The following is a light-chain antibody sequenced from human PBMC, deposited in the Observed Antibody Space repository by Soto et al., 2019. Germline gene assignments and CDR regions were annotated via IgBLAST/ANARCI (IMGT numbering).Light chain of an antibody. Sequence: EIVLTQSTGTLSLSPGERATLSCRASQSVSSYLSWYQQKPGQAPRLLIYGASSRATGIPDRFSGSGSGTDFTITISRLEPEDFAVYYCQHHGVSPLFTFGPGTKVDIK. J-gene: IGKJ3*01. CDR2: GAS. V-gene: IGKV3-20*01. CDR3: QHHGVSPLFT. CDR1: QSVSSY.